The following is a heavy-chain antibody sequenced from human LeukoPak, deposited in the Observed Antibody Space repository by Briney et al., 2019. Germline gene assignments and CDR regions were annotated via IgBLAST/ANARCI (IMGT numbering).Heavy chain of an antibody. D-gene: IGHD3-9*01. CDR3: ARGLRYFDWLSDRTDSGYDSDGFDI. V-gene: IGHV1-2*02. CDR1: GYTFTGYY. Sequence: ASVKVSCKASGYTFTGYYMHWVRQAPGQGLEWMGWINPNSGGTNYAQKFQGRVTMTRDTSISTAYMELSRLRSDDTAVYYCARGLRYFDWLSDRTDSGYDSDGFDIWGQGTMVTVSS. CDR2: INPNSGGT. J-gene: IGHJ3*02.